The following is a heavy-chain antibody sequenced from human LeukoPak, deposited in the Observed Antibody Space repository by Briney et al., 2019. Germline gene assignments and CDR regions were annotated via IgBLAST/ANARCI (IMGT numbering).Heavy chain of an antibody. V-gene: IGHV4-34*01. Sequence: SETLSLTCAVYGGSFSGYYWSWIRQPPGKGLEWIGEINHNGSTNYNPSLKSRVTISVDTSKNQFSLKLSSVTAADTAVYYCARNRRSLTYYYGSGSYFHWGQGTLVTVSS. CDR3: ARNRRSLTYYYGSGSYFH. J-gene: IGHJ4*02. D-gene: IGHD3-10*01. CDR2: INHNGST. CDR1: GGSFSGYY.